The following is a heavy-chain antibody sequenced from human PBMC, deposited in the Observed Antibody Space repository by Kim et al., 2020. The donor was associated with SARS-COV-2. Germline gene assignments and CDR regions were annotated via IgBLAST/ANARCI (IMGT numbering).Heavy chain of an antibody. CDR2: IYYSGST. J-gene: IGHJ4*02. Sequence: SETLSLTCTVSGGSISSYYWSWIRQPPGKGLEWIGYIYYSGSTNYNPSLKSRVTISVDTSKNQFSLKLSSVTAADTAVYYCAREGRGEQQLGTFDYWGQGTLVTVSS. CDR3: AREGRGEQQLGTFDY. V-gene: IGHV4-59*01. CDR1: GGSISSYY. D-gene: IGHD6-13*01.